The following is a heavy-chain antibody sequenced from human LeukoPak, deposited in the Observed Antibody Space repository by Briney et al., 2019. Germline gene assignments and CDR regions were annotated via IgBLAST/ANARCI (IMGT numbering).Heavy chain of an antibody. CDR1: GFTFSSYW. V-gene: IGHV3-74*01. J-gene: IGHJ3*02. CDR3: ARVHDILTGYYKGAFDI. D-gene: IGHD3-9*01. CDR2: INSDGSST. Sequence: PGRSLRLSCAASGFTFSSYWMHWVRQAPGKGLVWVSRINSDGSSTSYADSVKGRFTISRDNVKNTLYLQMNSLRAEDTAVYYCARVHDILTGYYKGAFDIWGQGTMVTVSS.